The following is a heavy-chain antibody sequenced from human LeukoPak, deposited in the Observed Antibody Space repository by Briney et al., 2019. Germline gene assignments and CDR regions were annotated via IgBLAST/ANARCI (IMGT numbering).Heavy chain of an antibody. J-gene: IGHJ6*03. V-gene: IGHV4-4*07. Sequence: SETLSLTCTVSGGSIRSYYWSWIRQPARKGLEWIGRIYSSGSTKYNPSLRSRVTMSVDTSKNQVSLKLRSVTAADTAVYYCARTTEGYAGGPGYSYYYYMDVWGKGTTVTISS. D-gene: IGHD5-12*01. CDR3: ARTTEGYAGGPGYSYYYYMDV. CDR1: GGSIRSYY. CDR2: IYSSGST.